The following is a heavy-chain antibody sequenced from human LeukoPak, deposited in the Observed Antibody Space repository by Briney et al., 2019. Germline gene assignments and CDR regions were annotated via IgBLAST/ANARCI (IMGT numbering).Heavy chain of an antibody. J-gene: IGHJ4*02. CDR1: GFTFSSYG. CDR2: ISYDGSNK. D-gene: IGHD1-1*01. V-gene: IGHV3-30*03. Sequence: PGGSLRLSCAASGFTFSSYGMHWARQAPGKGLEWVAVISYDGSNKYYADSVKGRFTISRDNSKNTLYLQMNSLRAEDTAVYYRAGGWNDVFDYWGQGTLVTVSS. CDR3: AGGWNDVFDY.